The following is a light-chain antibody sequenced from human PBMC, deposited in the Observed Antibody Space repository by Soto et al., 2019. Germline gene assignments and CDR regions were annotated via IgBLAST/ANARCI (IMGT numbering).Light chain of an antibody. Sequence: QAVVTQEPSLTVSPGGTVTLTCASSAGAVTSAYYTNWLQQKPGQAPRALIYSTSEKHSWTPARFSGSLLGGKAALTLSAAQPEDEADYDCLLYYGGAQVLFGGGTQLTVL. J-gene: IGLJ2*01. V-gene: IGLV7-43*01. CDR3: LLYYGGAQVL. CDR2: STS. CDR1: AGAVTSAYY.